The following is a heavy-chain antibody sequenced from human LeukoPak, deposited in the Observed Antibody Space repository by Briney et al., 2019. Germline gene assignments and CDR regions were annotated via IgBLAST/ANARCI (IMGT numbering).Heavy chain of an antibody. CDR2: ISSGGSTI. CDR1: GFTFSRYE. Sequence: GRSLRLSCAASGFTFSRYEMNWVRQAPGKGLEWVSYISSGGSTIYYADSVKGRFTISRDNAKNSLYLEMNSLRAEDTALYYCARVGAYSWNYICGYWGQGTLVTVSS. J-gene: IGHJ4*02. D-gene: IGHD1-1*01. CDR3: ARVGAYSWNYICGY. V-gene: IGHV3-48*03.